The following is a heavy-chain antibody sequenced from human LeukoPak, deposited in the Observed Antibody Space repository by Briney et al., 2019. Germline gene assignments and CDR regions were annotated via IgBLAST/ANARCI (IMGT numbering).Heavy chain of an antibody. CDR2: IIPNSGGT. D-gene: IGHD3-3*01. CDR1: GYTFTGYY. V-gene: IGHV1-2*06. J-gene: IGHJ4*02. CDR3: ARDRAYDREFDS. Sequence: ASVKVSCKASGYTFTGYYMHWVRQAPGQGLEWMGRIIPNSGGTKYAQKIQGRVTMTRDTSITTAYMELSRLRSDDTAVYYCARDRAYDREFDSWGQGTLVTVSS.